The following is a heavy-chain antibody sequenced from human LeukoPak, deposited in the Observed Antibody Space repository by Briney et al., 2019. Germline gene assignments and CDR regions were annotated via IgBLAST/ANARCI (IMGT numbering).Heavy chain of an antibody. CDR2: IKSKTDGGTT. CDR1: GFTFSNVW. D-gene: IGHD3-10*01. V-gene: IGHV3-15*01. Sequence: GGSLRLSCAASGFTFSNVWMNWVRQAPGKGLEWVGRIKSKTDGGTTNYAAPVKGRFTISRDDSKNTLYLQMNSLKTEDTAVYYCTTAVVRGLNAFDIWGRGTMVTVSS. J-gene: IGHJ3*02. CDR3: TTAVVRGLNAFDI.